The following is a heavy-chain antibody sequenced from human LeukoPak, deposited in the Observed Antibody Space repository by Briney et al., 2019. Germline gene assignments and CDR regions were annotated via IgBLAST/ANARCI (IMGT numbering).Heavy chain of an antibody. V-gene: IGHV3-23*01. Sequence: GGSLRLSCAASGFTFSSYAMSWVRQAPGKGLEWVSDINGSGGSTYYADSVKGRFTISRDNSKNTLYLQMNSLRAEDTAVYYCARARSSYGYGDAFDIWGQGTMVTVSS. D-gene: IGHD5-18*01. CDR1: GFTFSSYA. J-gene: IGHJ3*02. CDR3: ARARSSYGYGDAFDI. CDR2: INGSGGST.